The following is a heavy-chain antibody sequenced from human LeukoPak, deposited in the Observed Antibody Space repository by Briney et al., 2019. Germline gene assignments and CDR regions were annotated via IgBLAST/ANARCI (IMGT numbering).Heavy chain of an antibody. Sequence: ASVKVSCKASGYTFTAYGISWVRQAPGQGLEWMGWISANNGNTNYAQTVQGRVTMTRDTSTSTAYMELRSRRYDDTAVYYCSRDDGPFGGVRFDHWGQGTLVTVSS. CDR3: SRDDGPFGGVRFDH. CDR2: ISANNGNT. D-gene: IGHD3-16*01. CDR1: GYTFTAYG. J-gene: IGHJ4*02. V-gene: IGHV1-18*01.